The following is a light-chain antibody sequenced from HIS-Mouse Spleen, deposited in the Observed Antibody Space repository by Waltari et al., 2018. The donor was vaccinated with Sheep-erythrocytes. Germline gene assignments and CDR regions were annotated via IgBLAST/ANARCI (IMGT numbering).Light chain of an antibody. V-gene: IGKV4-1*01. J-gene: IGKJ4*01. CDR1: QSVLYSSNNKNY. CDR3: QQYYSTLT. Sequence: DIVMTQSPDSLAVPLGARATITCKSSQSVLYSSNNKNYLAWYQQKPGQPPKLLIYWASTRESGVPDRFSGSGSGTDFTLTISSLQAEDVAVYYCQQYYSTLTFGGGTKVEIK. CDR2: WAS.